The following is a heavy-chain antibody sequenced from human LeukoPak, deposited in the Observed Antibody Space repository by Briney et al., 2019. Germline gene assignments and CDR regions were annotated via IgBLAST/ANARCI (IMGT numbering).Heavy chain of an antibody. V-gene: IGHV4-39*07. D-gene: IGHD3-16*01. CDR1: GGSISRSGYY. CDR3: ARGGLGVDY. Sequence: PSETLSLTCTVSGGSISRSGYYWGWIRQTPGKGLEWIGSIYYSGSTYYNPSLKSRVTISVDTSKNQFSLKLSSVTAADTAVYYCARGGLGVDYWGQGTLVTVSS. CDR2: IYYSGST. J-gene: IGHJ4*02.